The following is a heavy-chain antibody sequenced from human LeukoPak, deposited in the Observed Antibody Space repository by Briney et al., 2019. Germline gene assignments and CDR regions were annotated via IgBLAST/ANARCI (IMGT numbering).Heavy chain of an antibody. CDR2: INAGNGNT. V-gene: IGHV1-3*01. J-gene: IGHJ4*02. Sequence: GASVKVSCKASGGTFGSYAISWVRQAPGQRLEWMGWINAGNGNTEYSQKFQGRVTITSDTSASTAFMELSSLTSEDTAVYYCARESNYYCFDFWGQGTLVTVSS. CDR3: ARESNYYCFDF. CDR1: GGTFGSYA. D-gene: IGHD4/OR15-4a*01.